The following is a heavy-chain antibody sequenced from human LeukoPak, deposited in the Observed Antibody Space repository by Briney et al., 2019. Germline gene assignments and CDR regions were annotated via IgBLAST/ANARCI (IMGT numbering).Heavy chain of an antibody. Sequence: GGSLRLSCAASGFTFSTYSMNWGRQAPGKGLEWVSSISSSSTYIYYADSVKGRFTISRDNAKNSLYLQMSSLRAEDTAVYYCARDRSGGDYSSDYWGLGTLVTVSS. J-gene: IGHJ4*02. CDR2: ISSSSTYI. D-gene: IGHD2-21*02. CDR1: GFTFSTYS. CDR3: ARDRSGGDYSSDY. V-gene: IGHV3-21*01.